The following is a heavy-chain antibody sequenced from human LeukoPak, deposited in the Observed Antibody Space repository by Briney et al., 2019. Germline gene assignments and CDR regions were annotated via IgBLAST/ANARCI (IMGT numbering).Heavy chain of an antibody. CDR2: IKQDESEK. Sequence: GGSLRLSCAASGFTFSSYWMNWVRRAPGKGLEWVANIKQDESEKYYVGSVKGRFTISRDNAKNSLYLQMNNLRAEDTAVYYCARVLDSSTSRYQSLKYWGQGTLVTVSS. V-gene: IGHV3-7*01. J-gene: IGHJ1*01. CDR1: GFTFSSYW. D-gene: IGHD2-2*01. CDR3: ARVLDSSTSRYQSLKY.